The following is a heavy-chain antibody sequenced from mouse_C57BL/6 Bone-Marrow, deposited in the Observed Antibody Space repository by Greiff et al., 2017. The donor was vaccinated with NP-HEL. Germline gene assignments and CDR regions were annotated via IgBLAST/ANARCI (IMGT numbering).Heavy chain of an antibody. CDR1: GYTFTDYE. Sequence: QVQLKESGAELVRPGASVTLSCKASGYTFTDYEMHWVKQTPVHGLEWIGAIDPETGGTAYNQKFKGKAILTADKSSSTAYMELRSLTSEDSAVYYCTRDRDYYYWGQGTTLTVSS. CDR2: IDPETGGT. J-gene: IGHJ2*01. CDR3: TRDRDYYY. V-gene: IGHV1-15*01. D-gene: IGHD2-13*01.